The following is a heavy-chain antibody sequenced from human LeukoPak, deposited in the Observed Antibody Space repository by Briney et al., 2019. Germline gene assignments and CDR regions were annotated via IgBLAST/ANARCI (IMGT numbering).Heavy chain of an antibody. J-gene: IGHJ6*02. CDR1: GGSFSGYY. D-gene: IGHD2-8*01. V-gene: IGHV4-34*01. CDR2: INHSGST. CDR3: ARLYVLMVYAKRNYYYYGMDV. Sequence: SETLSLTCAVYGGSFSGYYWSWIRQPPGKGLEWIGEINHSGSTNYNPSLKSRVTISVDTSKNQFSLKLSSVTAADTAVYYCARLYVLMVYAKRNYYYYGMDVWGQGTTVTVSS.